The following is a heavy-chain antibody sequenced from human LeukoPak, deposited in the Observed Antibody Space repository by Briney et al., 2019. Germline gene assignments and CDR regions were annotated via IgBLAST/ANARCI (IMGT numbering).Heavy chain of an antibody. J-gene: IGHJ4*02. CDR3: AARARDYGDFDFDY. Sequence: GESLRISCKGSGYSFTSYWITWVRQMPGKGLEWMGRIDPSDSYTNYSPSFQGHVTISADKSISTAYLQWSGLKASDAAMYYCAARARDYGDFDFDYWGQGTLVTVSS. V-gene: IGHV5-10-1*01. CDR1: GYSFTSYW. CDR2: IDPSDSYT. D-gene: IGHD4-17*01.